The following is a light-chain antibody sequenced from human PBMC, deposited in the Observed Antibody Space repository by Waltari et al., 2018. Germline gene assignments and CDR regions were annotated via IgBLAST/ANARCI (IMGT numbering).Light chain of an antibody. J-gene: IGKJ4*01. Sequence: DIQMTQSPSSLSASVGDRVTITCRASQSISNYLNWYQQRPGKAPKVLIYAASTLQSGVPSRFSGSGSGTDFTLTINSLQPEDFASYYCQQSYSTLVTFGGGTKLEIK. V-gene: IGKV1-39*01. CDR1: QSISNY. CDR2: AAS. CDR3: QQSYSTLVT.